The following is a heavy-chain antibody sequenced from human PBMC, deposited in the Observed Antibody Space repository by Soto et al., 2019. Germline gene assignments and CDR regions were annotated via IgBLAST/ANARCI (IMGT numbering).Heavy chain of an antibody. CDR2: IWYDGSNK. V-gene: IGHV3-33*01. Sequence: GGSLRLSCAASGFTFSSYGMHWVRQAPGKGLEWVAVIWYDGSNKYYADSVKGRFTISRDNSKNTLYLQMNSLRAEDTAVYYCARSWSDFGESNYGMDVWGQGTTVTVSS. J-gene: IGHJ6*02. D-gene: IGHD3-10*01. CDR1: GFTFSSYG. CDR3: ARSWSDFGESNYGMDV.